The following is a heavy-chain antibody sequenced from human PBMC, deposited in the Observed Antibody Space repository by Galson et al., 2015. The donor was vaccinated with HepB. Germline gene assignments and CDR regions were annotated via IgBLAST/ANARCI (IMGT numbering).Heavy chain of an antibody. J-gene: IGHJ4*02. CDR1: GYTFTNYA. D-gene: IGHD7-27*01. CDR3: AREKNPLGYEFDY. Sequence: SVKVSCKASGYTFTNYAISWVRQAPGQGLEWMGWISAYNGNAYYAQKFQDRVTVTTDTSASTAYMELRSLRSDDTAVYYCAREKNPLGYEFDYWGQGTLVTVSS. V-gene: IGHV1-18*01. CDR2: ISAYNGNA.